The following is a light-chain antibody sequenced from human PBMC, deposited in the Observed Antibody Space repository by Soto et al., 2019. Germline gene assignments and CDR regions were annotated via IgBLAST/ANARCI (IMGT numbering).Light chain of an antibody. CDR2: GAS. CDR3: QQYGSSSLT. CDR1: QSVSGSY. V-gene: IGKV3-20*01. Sequence: EIVLTQSTGTVSLSPGERATLSYRASQSVSGSYLAWYQQKPGQAPRLLIYGASTRATGIPDRFSGSGSGTDFTLTISRLEPEDLAVYYCQQYGSSSLTFGGGTKVEI. J-gene: IGKJ4*01.